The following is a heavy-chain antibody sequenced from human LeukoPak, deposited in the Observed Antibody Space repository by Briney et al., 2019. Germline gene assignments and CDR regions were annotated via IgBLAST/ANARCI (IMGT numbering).Heavy chain of an antibody. CDR1: GGSISSSNW. CDR2: IYHSGST. CDR3: ARESLYYDFWSGYDYYGMDV. V-gene: IGHV4-4*02. D-gene: IGHD3-3*01. Sequence: SGTLSLTCAVSGGSISSSNWWSWVRQPPGKGLEWIGEIYHSGSTNYNPSLKSRVTISVDKSKNQFSLKLSSVTAADTAVYYCARESLYYDFWSGYDYYGMDVWGQGTTVTVSS. J-gene: IGHJ6*02.